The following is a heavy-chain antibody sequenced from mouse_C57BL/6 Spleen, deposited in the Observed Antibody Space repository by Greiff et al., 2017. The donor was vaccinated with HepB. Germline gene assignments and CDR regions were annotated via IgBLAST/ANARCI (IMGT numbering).Heavy chain of an antibody. Sequence: EVNVVESGGDLVKPGGSLKLSCAASGFTFSSYGMSWVRQTPDKRLEWVATISSGGSYTYYPDSVKGRFTISRDNAKNTLYLQMSSLKSEDTAMYYCARHLVTTDYYAMDYWGQGTSVTVSS. CDR2: ISSGGSYT. CDR3: ARHLVTTDYYAMDY. CDR1: GFTFSSYG. V-gene: IGHV5-6*01. D-gene: IGHD2-5*01. J-gene: IGHJ4*01.